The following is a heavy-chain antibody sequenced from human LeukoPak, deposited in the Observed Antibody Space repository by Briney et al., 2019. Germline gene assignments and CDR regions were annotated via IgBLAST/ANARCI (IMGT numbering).Heavy chain of an antibody. D-gene: IGHD4-23*01. CDR2: ITNSGDFV. V-gene: IGHV3-11*04. Sequence: GGSLRLSCAASGFRFSGHYMSWIRQAPGKGLEWISYITNSGDFVNYADSVKGRFTISRDNAKNSLYLQMNSLRAEDTAVYYCARDLTYGGKGHFDYWGQGTLVTVSS. CDR3: ARDLTYGGKGHFDY. J-gene: IGHJ4*02. CDR1: GFRFSGHY.